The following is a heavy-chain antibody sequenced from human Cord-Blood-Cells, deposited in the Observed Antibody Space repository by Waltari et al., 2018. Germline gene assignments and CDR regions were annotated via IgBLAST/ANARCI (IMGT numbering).Heavy chain of an antibody. CDR2: IIPILGIA. J-gene: IGHJ4*02. CDR1: GGTFSSYA. V-gene: IGHV1-69*04. CDR3: ARGYDSSGYYYYFDY. Sequence: QVQLVQSGAEVKKPGSSVKVSCKASGGTFSSYAISWVRQAPGQGLEWMGGIIPILGIANYAQKFQGRVTITADESTSTAYMELSRLRSEDTAVYYCARGYDSSGYYYYFDYWGQGTLVTVSS. D-gene: IGHD3-22*01.